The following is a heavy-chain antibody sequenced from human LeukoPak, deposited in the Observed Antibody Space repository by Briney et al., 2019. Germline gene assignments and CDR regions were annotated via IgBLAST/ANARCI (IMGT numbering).Heavy chain of an antibody. Sequence: ASVKVSCKASGYTFTTYAMHWVRQAPGQRLEWMGWTNAGNGNTKYSQKFQARVTITRDTSASTAYMELSSLRSEDTAVYYCARDPIGSRWPYYFDYWGQGTLVTVSS. CDR1: GYTFTTYA. CDR2: TNAGNGNT. J-gene: IGHJ4*02. CDR3: ARDPIGSRWPYYFDY. V-gene: IGHV1-3*01. D-gene: IGHD6-13*01.